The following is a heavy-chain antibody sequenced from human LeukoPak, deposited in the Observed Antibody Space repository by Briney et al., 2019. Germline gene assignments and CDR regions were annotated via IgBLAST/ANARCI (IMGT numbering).Heavy chain of an antibody. CDR1: GGSISSYH. CDR3: ARETGATVFDH. J-gene: IGHJ4*02. V-gene: IGHV4-59*01. D-gene: IGHD1-26*01. Sequence: PSETLSLTCTVSGGSISSYHWNWIRQPPGKGLEWIGYIYYSGTTSYSPSLRSRVTISVDTSKNQFSLKLSSVTAADTAIYYCARETGATVFDHWGQGTLVTVSS. CDR2: IYYSGTT.